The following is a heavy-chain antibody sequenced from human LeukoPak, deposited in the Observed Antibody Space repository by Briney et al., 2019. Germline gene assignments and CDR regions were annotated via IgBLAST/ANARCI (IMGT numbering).Heavy chain of an antibody. J-gene: IGHJ4*02. V-gene: IGHV1-69*13. CDR3: ARGRTMDYDFWSGYYGYFDY. D-gene: IGHD3-3*01. Sequence: SVKVSCKASGGTFSSYAISWVRQAPGQGLEWMGGIIPIFGTANYAQKFQGRVTITADESTSTAYMELSSLRSEDTAVYYCARGRTMDYDFWSGYYGYFDYWGQGTLVTVSS. CDR1: GGTFSSYA. CDR2: IIPIFGTA.